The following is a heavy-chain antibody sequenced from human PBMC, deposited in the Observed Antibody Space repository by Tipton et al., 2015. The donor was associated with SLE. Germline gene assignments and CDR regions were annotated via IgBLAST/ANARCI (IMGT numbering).Heavy chain of an antibody. V-gene: IGHV4-59*01. CDR1: GGSISTYY. CDR3: ARVYGSSYSHFDH. J-gene: IGHJ4*02. Sequence: GLVKPSETLSLTCTVSGGSISTYYWSWIRQPPGKGLEWIGYIYYSGTTNSNPSLKSRVTISVDTSKNQFSLKLTSVTAADTAVYYCARVYGSSYSHFDHWGQGTLVTVSS. CDR2: IYYSGTT. D-gene: IGHD3-22*01.